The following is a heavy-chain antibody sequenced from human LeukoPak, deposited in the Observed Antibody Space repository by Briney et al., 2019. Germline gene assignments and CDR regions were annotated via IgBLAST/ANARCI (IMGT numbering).Heavy chain of an antibody. CDR3: ARDLRYCSSTSCHSDYYYYYYMVV. CDR1: GGSISSADYY. Sequence: SVTPSLTWTVSGGSISSADYYWSWIRQPPGKGLEWIVVIYYSGSTYYDPFLKSRVTISGDSSKIQCSLKLSSVTAADTAAYYCARDLRYCSSTSCHSDYYYYYYMVVWGKETTVTVSS. D-gene: IGHD2-2*01. J-gene: IGHJ6*03. CDR2: IYYSGST. V-gene: IGHV4-30-4*08.